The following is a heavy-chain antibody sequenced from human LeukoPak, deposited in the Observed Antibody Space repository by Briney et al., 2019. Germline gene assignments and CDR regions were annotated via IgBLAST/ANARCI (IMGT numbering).Heavy chain of an antibody. V-gene: IGHV1-69*13. CDR2: IIPIFGTA. Sequence: SVKVSCKASGGTFSSYAISWVRQAPGQGLEWMGGIIPIFGTANYAQKFQGRVTITADESTSTAYMELSSLRSEDTAVYYCARGGFDYGDYIRLETDYYYYYMDVWGKGTTVTISS. CDR1: GGTFSSYA. J-gene: IGHJ6*03. CDR3: ARGGFDYGDYIRLETDYYYYYMDV. D-gene: IGHD4-17*01.